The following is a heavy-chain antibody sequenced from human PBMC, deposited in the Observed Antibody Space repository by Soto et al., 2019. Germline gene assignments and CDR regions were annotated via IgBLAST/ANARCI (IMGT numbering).Heavy chain of an antibody. Sequence: QVQLQESGPGLVKPAQTLSLTCTVSGCSISRGDYYCSWIRQPPGKGLEWIGYIYYRGSTYYNPSRKRRVTISVDTSKNQFALKLSSVTAAATAVYYCARASPVVTDVGGQGTTVTVSS. V-gene: IGHV4-30-4*01. CDR2: IYYRGST. CDR3: ARASPVVTDV. D-gene: IGHD5-18*01. J-gene: IGHJ6*02. CDR1: GCSISRGDYY.